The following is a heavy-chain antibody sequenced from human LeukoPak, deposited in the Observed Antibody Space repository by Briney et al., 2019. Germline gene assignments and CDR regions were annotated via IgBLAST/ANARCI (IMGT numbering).Heavy chain of an antibody. D-gene: IGHD3-10*01. V-gene: IGHV3-23*01. Sequence: GGSLRLSCVASGFTFSTYDMTWVRQAPGKGLEWVSAISGSGGSTYYADSVKGRFTISRDNSKNTLYLQMNSLRAEDTAVYYCAIPLWFGDYYGMDVWGQGTTVTVSS. J-gene: IGHJ6*02. CDR2: ISGSGGST. CDR1: GFTFSTYD. CDR3: AIPLWFGDYYGMDV.